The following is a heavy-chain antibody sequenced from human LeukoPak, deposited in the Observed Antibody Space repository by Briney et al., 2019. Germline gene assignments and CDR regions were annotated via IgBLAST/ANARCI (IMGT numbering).Heavy chain of an antibody. CDR3: ARHVGGYSYGRPDY. CDR2: IRYDGSQK. V-gene: IGHV3-33*01. J-gene: IGHJ4*02. D-gene: IGHD5-18*01. CDR1: GFTFSSYG. Sequence: GRSLRLSCAASGFTFSSYGMFWVRQAPGKGLEWVGVIRYDGSQKHYADSVKGRFTISRDNSKDNLYLQMNSLRVEDTAVYYCARHVGGYSYGRPDYWGQGTLVTVCS.